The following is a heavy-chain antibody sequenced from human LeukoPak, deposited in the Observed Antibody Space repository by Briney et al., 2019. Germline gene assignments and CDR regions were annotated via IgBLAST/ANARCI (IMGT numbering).Heavy chain of an antibody. Sequence: GGSLRLSCATSGFSFTDYPMNWVRQAPGKGLEWISNIRTTAEGAKYAYYADSVKGRVTISRDDGKNTLYLHMNSLRDDDTAVYYCATDQRYAFDYWGQGILVTVS. J-gene: IGHJ4*02. CDR1: GFSFTDYP. D-gene: IGHD3-9*01. CDR3: ATDQRYAFDY. V-gene: IGHV3-48*02. CDR2: IRTTAEGAKYA.